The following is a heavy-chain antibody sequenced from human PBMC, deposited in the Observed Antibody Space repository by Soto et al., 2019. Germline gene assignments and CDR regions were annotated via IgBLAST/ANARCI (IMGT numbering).Heavy chain of an antibody. D-gene: IGHD3-16*01. CDR2: ISSGSSTV. V-gene: IGHV3-48*02. CDR1: GFTFSSYS. Sequence: GGSLRLSCAASGFTFSSYSMNWVRQAPGKGLEWVSYISSGSSTVYYADSVKGRFTSSRDTAKNSLYLQMNSLRDEDTAVYYCARDYDYYYYAMDVXGQGTTVTVSS. J-gene: IGHJ6*02. CDR3: ARDYDYYYYAMDV.